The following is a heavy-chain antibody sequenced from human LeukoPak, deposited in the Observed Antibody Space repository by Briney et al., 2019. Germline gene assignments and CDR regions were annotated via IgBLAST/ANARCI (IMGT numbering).Heavy chain of an antibody. Sequence: GGSLRLSCAASGFTFSSYEMNWVRQAPGKGLEWVSYISSSGSTIYYADSVKGRFTISRDNSKNTLYLQMNSLRAEDTAVYYCAKGEKVTANIYYFDYWGQGTLVTVSS. CDR2: ISSSGSTI. J-gene: IGHJ4*02. V-gene: IGHV3-48*03. CDR1: GFTFSSYE. D-gene: IGHD2-21*02. CDR3: AKGEKVTANIYYFDY.